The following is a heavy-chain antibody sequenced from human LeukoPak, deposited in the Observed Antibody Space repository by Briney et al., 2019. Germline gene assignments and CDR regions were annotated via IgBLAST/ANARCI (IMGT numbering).Heavy chain of an antibody. CDR3: ARDFNDYEDAFDI. CDR1: GFTFSSYA. CDR2: ISYDGSNK. Sequence: PGGSLRLSCAASGFTFSSYAMHWVRQAPGKGLEWVAVISYDGSNKYYADSVKGRFTISRDNAKNSLYLQMNSLRAEDTAVYYCARDFNDYEDAFDIWGQGTMVTVSS. V-gene: IGHV3-30-3*01. J-gene: IGHJ3*02. D-gene: IGHD4-17*01.